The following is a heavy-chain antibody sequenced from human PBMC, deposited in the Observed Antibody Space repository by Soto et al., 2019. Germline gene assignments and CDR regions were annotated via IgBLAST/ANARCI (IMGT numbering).Heavy chain of an antibody. CDR3: ARSSNYVSGRYAL. J-gene: IGHJ4*02. CDR1: GYSFTSHW. Sequence: GESLKISCKGSGYSFTSHWIGWVRQLPGKGLEWMGIIYPSDSDTRYSPSFQGQVTISVDKSISTAYLQWSSLKASDNAMYYCARSSNYVSGRYALWGQGTLVTVSS. D-gene: IGHD3-22*01. V-gene: IGHV5-51*01. CDR2: IYPSDSDT.